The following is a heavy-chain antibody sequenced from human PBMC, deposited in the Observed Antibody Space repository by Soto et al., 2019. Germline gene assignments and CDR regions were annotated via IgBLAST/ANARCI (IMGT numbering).Heavy chain of an antibody. CDR1: GYTFTGYY. CDR3: ARGITLPTPLDY. CDR2: INPNSGGT. J-gene: IGHJ4*02. D-gene: IGHD1-20*01. Sequence: ASVKVSCKASGYTFTGYYMHWVRQAPGQGLEWMGWINPNSGGTKYSQKFQGRVTITRDTSASTAYMELSSLRSEDTAVYYCARGITLPTPLDYWGQGALVTVSS. V-gene: IGHV1-2*02.